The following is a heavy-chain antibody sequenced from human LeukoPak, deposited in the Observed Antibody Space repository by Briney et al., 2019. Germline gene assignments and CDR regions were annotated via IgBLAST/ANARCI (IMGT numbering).Heavy chain of an antibody. CDR1: GFTFSSYA. D-gene: IGHD2-2*01. Sequence: GSLRLSCAASGFTFSSYAMSWVRQAPGKGLEWVSAISGSGGSTYYADSVKGRFTISRDNSKNTLYLQMNSLRAEDTAVYYCARDIVVVPAAMVYYYYGMDVWGQGTTVTVSS. V-gene: IGHV3-23*01. J-gene: IGHJ6*02. CDR3: ARDIVVVPAAMVYYYYGMDV. CDR2: ISGSGGST.